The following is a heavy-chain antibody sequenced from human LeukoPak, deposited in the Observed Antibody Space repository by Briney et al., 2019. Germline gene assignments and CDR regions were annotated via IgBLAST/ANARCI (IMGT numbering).Heavy chain of an antibody. CDR3: ARALPGYCSGGSCWGYFDY. V-gene: IGHV1-18*01. Sequence: ASVKVSCKASGYTFTSYGISWVRQAPGQGLEWMGWISAYNGNTNYAQKLQGRVTMTTDTSTSTAYMELRSLRSDDTAVYYCARALPGYCSGGSCWGYFDYWGQGTLVTVSS. J-gene: IGHJ4*02. CDR2: ISAYNGNT. CDR1: GYTFTSYG. D-gene: IGHD2-15*01.